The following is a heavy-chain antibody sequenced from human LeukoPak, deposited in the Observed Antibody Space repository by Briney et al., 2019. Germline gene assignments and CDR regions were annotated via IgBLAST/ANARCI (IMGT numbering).Heavy chain of an antibody. D-gene: IGHD1-1*01. CDR2: MSYSGHT. J-gene: IGHJ5*01. CDR3: ARDRDVDDLDS. V-gene: IGHV4-39*07. CDR1: GDSIGRINYY. Sequence: KPSETLSLTCTLSGDSIGRINYYWGWIRQPPGRGLEWIVSMSYSGHTYYNPSLKSRVTTSIDTSKNQLSLNLKSVTTADTAVYYCARDRDVDDLDSWGHGTLVTVSS.